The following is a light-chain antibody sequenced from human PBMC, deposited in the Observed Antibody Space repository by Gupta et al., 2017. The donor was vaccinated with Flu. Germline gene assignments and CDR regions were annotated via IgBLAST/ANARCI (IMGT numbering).Light chain of an antibody. CDR1: PSRIRFDL. J-gene: IGLJ2*01. V-gene: IGLV1-44*01. CDR2: DSH. CDR3: SAWSDRLECRV. Sequence: QSELTQPSSASGTPGQRVTISCFGGPSRIRFDLVSWYQQLPGMAPQLLIYDSHQRPSGVPDRFSGSNSDTSASLAISGLQFEDEADYDGSAWSDRLECRVFGGGTRLTVL.